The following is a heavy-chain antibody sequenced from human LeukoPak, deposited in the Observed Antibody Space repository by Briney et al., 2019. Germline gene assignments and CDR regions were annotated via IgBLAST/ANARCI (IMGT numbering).Heavy chain of an antibody. V-gene: IGHV4-30-4*07. J-gene: IGHJ3*02. CDR2: IYYSGST. D-gene: IGHD6-13*01. Sequence: PSETLSLTCAVSGGSISSGGYSWSWIRQPPGKGLEWIGYIYYSGSTYYNPSLKSRVTISVDTSKNQFSLKLSSVTAADTAVYYCARDHSSSWRFHDAFDIWGQGTMVTVSS. CDR1: GGSISSGGYS. CDR3: ARDHSSSWRFHDAFDI.